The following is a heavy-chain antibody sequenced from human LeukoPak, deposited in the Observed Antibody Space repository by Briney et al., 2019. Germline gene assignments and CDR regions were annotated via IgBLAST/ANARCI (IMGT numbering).Heavy chain of an antibody. CDR2: IYYSGST. CDR1: GGSISTYY. D-gene: IGHD3-22*01. Sequence: PSQTLSLTCAVSGGSISTYYWSWIRQPPGKGLEWIGYIYYSGSTNHNPSLKSRVTISVDTSKNQLSLKLTSVLAADTAVYYCARGKDYYDTSGYPTFHYWGQGTLVTVSS. CDR3: ARGKDYYDTSGYPTFHY. J-gene: IGHJ4*02. V-gene: IGHV4-59*01.